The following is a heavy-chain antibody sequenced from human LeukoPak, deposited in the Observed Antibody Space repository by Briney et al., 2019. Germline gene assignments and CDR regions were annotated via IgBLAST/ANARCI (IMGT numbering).Heavy chain of an antibody. CDR3: AKDKDSSGYYYPETFFDY. CDR1: GFTFSSYA. CDR2: ISGSGGST. D-gene: IGHD3-22*01. Sequence: PGGSLRLSCAASGFTFSSYAMSWVRQAPGKGLEWVSVISGSGGSTYYADSVKGRFTISRDNSKNTLYLQMNSLRAEGTAVYYCAKDKDSSGYYYPETFFDYWGQGTLVTVSS. J-gene: IGHJ4*02. V-gene: IGHV3-23*01.